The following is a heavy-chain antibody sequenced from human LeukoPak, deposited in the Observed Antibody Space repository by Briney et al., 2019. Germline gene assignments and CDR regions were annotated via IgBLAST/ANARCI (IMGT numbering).Heavy chain of an antibody. D-gene: IGHD3-22*01. CDR1: GFTFSSYS. V-gene: IGHV3-48*04. Sequence: PGGSLRLSCAASGFTFSSYSMNWVRQAPGKGLEWVSYISSSSSTIYYADSVKGRFTISRDNAKNSLYLQMNSLRAEDTAVYYCARPRVMMVVVPSFDYWGQGTLVTVSS. J-gene: IGHJ4*02. CDR2: ISSSSSTI. CDR3: ARPRVMMVVVPSFDY.